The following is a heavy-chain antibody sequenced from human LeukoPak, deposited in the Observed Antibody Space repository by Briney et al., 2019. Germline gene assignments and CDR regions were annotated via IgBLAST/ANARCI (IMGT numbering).Heavy chain of an antibody. D-gene: IGHD1-26*01. CDR1: GGSISSGDYY. V-gene: IGHV4-39*07. CDR2: INHSGST. CDR3: ASREASERWELPNRPAYFDY. J-gene: IGHJ4*02. Sequence: SETLSLTCTVSGGSISSGDYYWSWIRQPPGKGLEWIGEINHSGSTNYNPSLKSRVTISVDTSKNQFSLKLSSVTAADTAVYYCASREASERWELPNRPAYFDYWGQGTLVTVSS.